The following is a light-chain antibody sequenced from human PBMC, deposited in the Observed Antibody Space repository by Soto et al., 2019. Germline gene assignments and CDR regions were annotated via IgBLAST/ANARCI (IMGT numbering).Light chain of an antibody. CDR3: CSYAGSTTNWV. CDR1: SSDVGSYNL. V-gene: IGLV2-23*01. Sequence: QSALTQPASVSGSPGQSITISCTGTSSDVGSYNLVSWYQQHPGKAPKLMIYEGGKRPSGVSNRFSGSKSGNTASLTISGLQAEDEGNYYCCSYAGSTTNWVFGGGTKLTVL. J-gene: IGLJ3*02. CDR2: EGG.